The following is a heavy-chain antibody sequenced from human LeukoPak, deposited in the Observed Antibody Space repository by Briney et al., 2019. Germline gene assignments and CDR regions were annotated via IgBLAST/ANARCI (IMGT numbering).Heavy chain of an antibody. V-gene: IGHV3-23*01. CDR1: GFTFSSYA. D-gene: IGHD5-12*01. Sequence: GGSLRLSCAASGFTFSSYAMSWVRQAPGKGLEWVSAISGSGGSTYYADSVKGRFTISRDNSKNTLYLQMNSLRAEDTAVYYCAKAGIVATRVIVYNFDYWGQGTLVTVSS. CDR3: AKAGIVATRVIVYNFDY. J-gene: IGHJ4*02. CDR2: ISGSGGST.